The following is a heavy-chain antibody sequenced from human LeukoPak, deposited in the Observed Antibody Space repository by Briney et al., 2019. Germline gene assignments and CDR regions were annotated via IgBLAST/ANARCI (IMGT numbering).Heavy chain of an antibody. J-gene: IGHJ5*02. Sequence: SETLSLTCAVYGGSFSGYYWSWIRQPPGKGLEWIGEINHSGSTNYNPSLKSRVTISVDTSKNQFSLKLSSVTAADTAVYYCARFTPQGYGWGGYNRFDPWGQGTLVTVSS. V-gene: IGHV4-34*01. CDR2: INHSGST. CDR1: GGSFSGYY. CDR3: ARFTPQGYGWGGYNRFDP. D-gene: IGHD3-16*01.